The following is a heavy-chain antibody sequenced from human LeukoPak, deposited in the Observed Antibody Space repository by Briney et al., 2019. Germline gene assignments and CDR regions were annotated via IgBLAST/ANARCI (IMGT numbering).Heavy chain of an antibody. J-gene: IGHJ4*02. D-gene: IGHD3-9*01. CDR3: AKDAGGTSYYPFDY. CDR1: GLTFSSFA. CDR2: ISKIVAST. Sequence: GGSLRLSCAASGLTFSSFAISWVRRPPGKGRQWGSAISKIVASTESAGCVKGRFTISRDNSKSTLYLQMNSLRAVHTAIYYCAKDAGGTSYYPFDYWGQGTPVTVSS. V-gene: IGHV3-23*01.